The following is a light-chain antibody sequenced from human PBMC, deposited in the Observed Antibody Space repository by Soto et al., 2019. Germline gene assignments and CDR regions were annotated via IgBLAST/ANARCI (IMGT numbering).Light chain of an antibody. V-gene: IGKV3-11*01. J-gene: IGKJ5*01. CDR2: DAS. Sequence: EIVLTQSPATLSLSPGERATLSCRASQSVSSYLAWYQQKPGQAPRLLIYDASNRATGIPARFSGSGSGTGFTLTLRCLEPQDVAVYYCQQRSNWPLLITFGPWTRLEIK. CDR1: QSVSSY. CDR3: QQRSNWPLLIT.